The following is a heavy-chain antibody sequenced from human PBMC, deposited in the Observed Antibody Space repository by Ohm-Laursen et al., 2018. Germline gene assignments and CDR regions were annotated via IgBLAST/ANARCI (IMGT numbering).Heavy chain of an antibody. D-gene: IGHD6-13*01. CDR3: AGGGGRSSCYLCPDV. Sequence: ASAKASCKASGYTFTSNGISCVRQAPGQGLEWLGWISAHNGNTKNAQKVQGRVSMTTDTSTRTAYMELRSLRSDDTAVYYCAGGGGRSSCYLCPDVWGRGTTVTVSS. CDR2: ISAHNGNT. J-gene: IGHJ6*02. CDR1: GYTFTSNG. V-gene: IGHV1-18*01.